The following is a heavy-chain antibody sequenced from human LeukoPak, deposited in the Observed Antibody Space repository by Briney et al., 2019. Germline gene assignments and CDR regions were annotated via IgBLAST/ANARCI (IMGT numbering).Heavy chain of an antibody. J-gene: IGHJ3*02. Sequence: GASVKVSCKASGYTFTSYGISWVRQAPGQGLEWMGWINPNSGGTNYAQKFQGRVTMTRDTSISTAYMELSRLRSDDTAVYYCARDVGIITGTTGAFDIWGQGTMVTVSS. V-gene: IGHV1-2*02. CDR1: GYTFTSYG. CDR2: INPNSGGT. D-gene: IGHD1-7*01. CDR3: ARDVGIITGTTGAFDI.